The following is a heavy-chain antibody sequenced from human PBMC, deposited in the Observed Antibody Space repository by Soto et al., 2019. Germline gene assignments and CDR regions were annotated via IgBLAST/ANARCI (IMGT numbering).Heavy chain of an antibody. D-gene: IGHD2-21*01. Sequence: QVQLVESGGGVVQPGRSLRLSCAASGFTFSSYAMHWVRQAPGKGLELVAGISYDGSNKYYADSVKGRFTISRDNAKNPLELQSKSLQAGDQDVYYCSRESLWGTGKGLLFFGPWGRGTLVTVSS. CDR2: ISYDGSNK. CDR1: GFTFSSYA. CDR3: SRESLWGTGKGLLFFGP. V-gene: IGHV3-30-3*01. J-gene: IGHJ2*01.